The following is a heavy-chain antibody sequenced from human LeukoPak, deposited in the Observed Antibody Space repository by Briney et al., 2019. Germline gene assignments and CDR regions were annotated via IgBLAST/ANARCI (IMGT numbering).Heavy chain of an antibody. CDR3: ARDLGYCSGGSCYHYGMDV. V-gene: IGHV3-33*08. J-gene: IGHJ6*02. CDR2: IWYDGSNK. Sequence: GGSLRLSCAASGFTFSSYGMHWVRQAPGKGLEWVAVIWYDGSNKYYADSVKGRFTISRDNSKNTLYLQMNSLRAEDTAVYYCARDLGYCSGGSCYHYGMDVWGQGTMVTVSS. CDR1: GFTFSSYG. D-gene: IGHD2-15*01.